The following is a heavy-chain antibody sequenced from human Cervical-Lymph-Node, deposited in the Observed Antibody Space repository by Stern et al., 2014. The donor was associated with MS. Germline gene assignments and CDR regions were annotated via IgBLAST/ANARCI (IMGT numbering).Heavy chain of an antibody. J-gene: IGHJ3*02. Sequence: VQLVESGGGVVQPGRSLRLFCAASGFTFSSYGMHWVRQAPGKGLARVAVIWYDGSNKYYADSVKGRFTISRDNSKNTLYLQMNSLRAEDTAVYYCARDRGWERDAFDIWGQGTMVTVSS. CDR3: ARDRGWERDAFDI. V-gene: IGHV3-33*01. D-gene: IGHD1-26*01. CDR1: GFTFSSYG. CDR2: IWYDGSNK.